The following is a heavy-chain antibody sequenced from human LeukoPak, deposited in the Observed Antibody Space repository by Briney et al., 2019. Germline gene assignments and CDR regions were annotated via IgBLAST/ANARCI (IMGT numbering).Heavy chain of an antibody. V-gene: IGHV3-30*19. J-gene: IGHJ4*02. CDR3: AREFSDDILTGYPFDY. D-gene: IGHD3-9*01. Sequence: GGSLRLSCAASGFTFSSYGMHWVRQAPGKGLEWVAVISYDGSNKYYADSVKGRFTISRDNSKNTLYLQMNSLRAEDTAVYYCAREFSDDILTGYPFDYWGQGTLVTVSS. CDR2: ISYDGSNK. CDR1: GFTFSSYG.